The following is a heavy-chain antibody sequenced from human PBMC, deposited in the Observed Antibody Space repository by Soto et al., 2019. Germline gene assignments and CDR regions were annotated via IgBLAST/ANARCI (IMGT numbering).Heavy chain of an antibody. CDR1: GASISSSY. CDR2: VHYSGST. D-gene: IGHD3-22*01. Sequence: SETLSLTCTVSGASISSSYWSWIRQSPGKGLEWIGYVHYSGSTKYNPSLKSRVTISVDTSKNQFSLKLSSVTDADTAVYYCARGYYDSNGQSNTFDIRGQGTMVTVS. CDR3: ARGYYDSNGQSNTFDI. V-gene: IGHV4-59*01. J-gene: IGHJ3*02.